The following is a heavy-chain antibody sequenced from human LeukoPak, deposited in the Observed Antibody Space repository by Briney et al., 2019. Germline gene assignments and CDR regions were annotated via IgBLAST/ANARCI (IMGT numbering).Heavy chain of an antibody. Sequence: GGSLRLSCAASGFTVSSNYMSWVRQAPGKGLEWVSVIYSDGSTYYADSVKGRFTISRDNAKNSLYLQMNSLRAEDTAVYYCARRYCSSTSCSATFDYWGQGTLVTVSS. CDR3: ARRYCSSTSCSATFDY. J-gene: IGHJ4*02. V-gene: IGHV3-53*01. CDR2: IYSDGST. CDR1: GFTVSSNY. D-gene: IGHD2-2*01.